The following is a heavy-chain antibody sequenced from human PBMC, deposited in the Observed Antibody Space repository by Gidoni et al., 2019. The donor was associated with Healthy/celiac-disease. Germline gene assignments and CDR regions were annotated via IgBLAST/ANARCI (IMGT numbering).Heavy chain of an antibody. J-gene: IGHJ5*02. D-gene: IGHD2-21*02. Sequence: QVQLVQSGAEVKKPGASVKVSCTASGYTFNGYYMHWVRQAPGQGLEWMGRINPNSGGTNYAQKFQGRVTMTRDTSISTAYMELSRLRSDDTAVYYCARDGAYCGGDCYSDWFDPWGQGTLVTVSS. CDR1: GYTFNGYY. CDR2: INPNSGGT. V-gene: IGHV1-2*06. CDR3: ARDGAYCGGDCYSDWFDP.